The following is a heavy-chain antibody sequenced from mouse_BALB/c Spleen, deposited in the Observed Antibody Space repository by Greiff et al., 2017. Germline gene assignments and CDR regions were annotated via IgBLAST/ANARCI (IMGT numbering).Heavy chain of an antibody. D-gene: IGHD1-2*01. J-gene: IGHJ1*01. CDR3: ARDGLLRLQYFDV. Sequence: EVQRVESGGGLVKPGGSLKLSCAASGFTFSSYAMSWVRQTPEKRLEWVASISSGGSTYYPDSVKGRFTISRDNARNILYLQMSSLRSEDTAMYYCARDGLLRLQYFDVWGAGTTVTVSS. V-gene: IGHV5-6-5*01. CDR2: ISSGGST. CDR1: GFTFSSYA.